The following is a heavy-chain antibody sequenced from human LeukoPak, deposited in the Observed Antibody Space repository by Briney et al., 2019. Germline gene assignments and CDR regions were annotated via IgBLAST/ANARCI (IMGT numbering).Heavy chain of an antibody. J-gene: IGHJ4*02. V-gene: IGHV3-23*01. Sequence: PGGSLRLSCAASGFTFSTYAMSWVRQAPGKGLEWVSAISGSGGGTYYADSVKGRFTISRDNSKNTLYLQMNRLRAEDTSIYFCAKALEQETVIALDSWGQGTLVTVSS. CDR2: ISGSGGGT. CDR3: AKALEQETVIALDS. CDR1: GFTFSTYA. D-gene: IGHD2-21*02.